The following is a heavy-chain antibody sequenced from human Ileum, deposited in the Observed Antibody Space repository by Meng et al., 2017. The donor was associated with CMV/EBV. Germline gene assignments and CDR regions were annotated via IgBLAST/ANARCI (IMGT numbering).Heavy chain of an antibody. Sequence: VHRQESGPGLVKPSEPLSPTCAVSGGSISTYYWTWVRQPAGKGLEWIGRINAGGSTNDNPSLKSRVTMSVDTSKNQFSLKVTSVTAADTAVYYCAREENTVNQFEYWGQGTLVTVSS. CDR1: GGSISTYY. D-gene: IGHD4-17*01. CDR2: INAGGST. CDR3: AREENTVNQFEY. J-gene: IGHJ4*02. V-gene: IGHV4-4*07.